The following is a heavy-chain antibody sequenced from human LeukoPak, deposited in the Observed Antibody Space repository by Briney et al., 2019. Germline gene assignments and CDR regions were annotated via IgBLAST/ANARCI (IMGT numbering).Heavy chain of an antibody. CDR2: INPNSGGT. D-gene: IGHD2-2*01. CDR3: ARGYCSSTSCYGVTPFDY. J-gene: IGHJ4*02. CDR1: GYTFTGYY. Sequence: GASVKVSCKASGYTFTGYYMHWVRQAPGQGLEWMGWINPNSGGTNYAQKFQGWVTMTRDTSISTAYMELSRLRSDDTAVYYCARGYCSSTSCYGVTPFDYWGKGTLVTVSS. V-gene: IGHV1-2*04.